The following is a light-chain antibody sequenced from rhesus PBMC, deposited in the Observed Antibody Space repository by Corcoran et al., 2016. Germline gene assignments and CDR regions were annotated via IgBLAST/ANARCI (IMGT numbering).Light chain of an antibody. CDR3: QHGYGTPFT. J-gene: IGKJ3*01. Sequence: DIQMTQSPSSLSASVGDRVTITCRASENVNNYLNWYQPKPGKAPKLLYYKASPLQSGVPSRFSGSGSGTDYTFAISSLQPEDVATYYCQHGYGTPFTFGPGTKLDIK. V-gene: IGKV1-74*01. CDR1: ENVNNY. CDR2: KAS.